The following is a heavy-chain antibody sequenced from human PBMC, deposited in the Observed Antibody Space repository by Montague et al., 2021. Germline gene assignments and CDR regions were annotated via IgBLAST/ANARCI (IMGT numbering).Heavy chain of an antibody. Sequence: SLRLSCAASGFTFSIYCMSWVRQAPGKGLEWVSNIKKDASEKYYVDSVKGRFTISRDNTKNTLYLKMNSLSAEDTAVYYCARDQCPGYCGCDCYVYLDYWGQGTLVTVSS. D-gene: IGHD2-21*01. CDR2: IKKDASEK. CDR1: GFTFSIYC. J-gene: IGHJ4*02. V-gene: IGHV3-7*01. CDR3: ARDQCPGYCGCDCYVYLDY.